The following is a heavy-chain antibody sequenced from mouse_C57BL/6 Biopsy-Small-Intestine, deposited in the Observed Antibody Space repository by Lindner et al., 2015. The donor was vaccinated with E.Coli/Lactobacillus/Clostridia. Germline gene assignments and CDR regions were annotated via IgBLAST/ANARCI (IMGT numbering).Heavy chain of an antibody. D-gene: IGHD1-1*01. CDR1: GYTFTSYG. CDR3: ARYYYGSSYGYFDV. V-gene: IGHV1-81*01. Sequence: VQLQESGAELARPGASVKLSCKASGYTFTSYGISWVKQRTGQGLEWIGEIYPRSGNTYYNEKFKGKATLTADKSSSTAYMELRSLTSEDSAVYFCARYYYGSSYGYFDVVGHEGPRSPSPQ. J-gene: IGHJ1*03. CDR2: IYPRSGNT.